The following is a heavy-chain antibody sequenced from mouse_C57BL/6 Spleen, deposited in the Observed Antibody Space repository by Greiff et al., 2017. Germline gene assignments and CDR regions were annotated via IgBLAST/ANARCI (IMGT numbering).Heavy chain of an antibody. CDR2: IDPSDSET. CDR1: GYTFTSYW. V-gene: IGHV1-52*01. D-gene: IGHD1-1*01. J-gene: IGHJ3*01. CDR3: ARGPYYGSSYASAY. Sequence: QVQLQQPGAELVRPGSSVKLSCKASGYTFTSYWMHWVKQRPIQGLEWIGNIDPSDSETHYNQKFKDKATLTVDKSSSTAYMQLSSLTSEDSAVYDCARGPYYGSSYASAYWGQGTLVTVSA.